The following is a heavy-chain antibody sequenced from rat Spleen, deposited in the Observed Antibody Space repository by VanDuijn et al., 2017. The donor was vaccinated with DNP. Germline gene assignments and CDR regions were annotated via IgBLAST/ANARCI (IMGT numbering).Heavy chain of an antibody. CDR1: GFNFNDYW. J-gene: IGHJ2*01. Sequence: EVRLVESGGGLVQPGRSLKLSCAASGFNFNDYWMGWVRQAPGKGLEWIGEINKDSRTINYIPSLKDKFTISRDNAQKTLYLQMSALGSEDTAIYYCVRERFGVDYWGQGVMVTVSS. V-gene: IGHV4-2*01. CDR3: VRERFGVDY. CDR2: INKDSRTI. D-gene: IGHD4-3*01.